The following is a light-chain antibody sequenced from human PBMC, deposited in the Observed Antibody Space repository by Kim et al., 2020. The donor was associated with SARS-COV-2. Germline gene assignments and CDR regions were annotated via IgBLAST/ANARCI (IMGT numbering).Light chain of an antibody. J-gene: IGLJ1*01. Sequence: QSALTQPPSASGSRGLSVTISCTGTSSDVGGYNYVSWHQQHPGKAPKLMIYDVNKRPSGVPDRFSDSKSGNTASLTVSGLRAEDEADYYCSSYACVNTFYVFGTGTKVTVL. V-gene: IGLV2-8*01. CDR2: DVN. CDR3: SSYACVNTFYV. CDR1: SSDVGGYNY.